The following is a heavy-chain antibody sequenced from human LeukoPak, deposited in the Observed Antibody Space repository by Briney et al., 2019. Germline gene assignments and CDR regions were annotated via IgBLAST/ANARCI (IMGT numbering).Heavy chain of an antibody. CDR3: AKQDTSMDYFDY. V-gene: IGHV3-23*01. Sequence: GGSLRLSCVASGFTFSSYALSWVRPAPGKGLDCVSVISGSDGYTYYADSVKGRFTISRDNSKNTLYLQMNSLRAEDTAIYYCAKQDTSMDYFDYWGRGTLVSVSS. CDR2: ISGSDGYT. CDR1: GFTFSSYA. J-gene: IGHJ4*02. D-gene: IGHD5-18*01.